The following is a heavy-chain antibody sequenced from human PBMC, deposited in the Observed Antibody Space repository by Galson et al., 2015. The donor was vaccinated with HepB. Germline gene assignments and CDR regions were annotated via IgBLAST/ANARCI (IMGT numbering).Heavy chain of an antibody. J-gene: IGHJ6*02. CDR3: ARAYGAYGFYYGQDV. D-gene: IGHD4-17*01. Sequence: TLSLTCAVSGGSISSGGYSWSWIRQPAGMGLEWVGHVYESGRSSYYNPSLQSRVSISMDTSKNQLSLNLTSVTAADTAVYYCARAYGAYGFYYGQDVWGQGTTVTVSS. CDR2: VYESGRSS. V-gene: IGHV4-30-4*07. CDR1: GGSISSGGYS.